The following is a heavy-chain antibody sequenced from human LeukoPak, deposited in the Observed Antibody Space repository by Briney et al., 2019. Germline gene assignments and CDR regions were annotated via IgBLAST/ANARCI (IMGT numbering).Heavy chain of an antibody. J-gene: IGHJ4*02. CDR1: GFIFSNYA. D-gene: IGHD3-22*01. Sequence: GGSLRLSCATSGFIFSNYAVNWVRQAPGKGLEWVSAISGSGGSTYYADSVKGRFTISRDNAKNSLYLQMNSLRAEDTAVYYCARDSDPYYYDSSGGLDYWGQGTLVTVSS. CDR2: ISGSGGST. V-gene: IGHV3-23*01. CDR3: ARDSDPYYYDSSGGLDY.